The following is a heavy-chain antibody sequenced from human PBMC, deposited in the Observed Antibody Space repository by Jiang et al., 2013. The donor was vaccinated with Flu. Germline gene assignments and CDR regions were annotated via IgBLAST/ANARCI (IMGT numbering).Heavy chain of an antibody. CDR3: ARDRQVDASGYYYYYYGMDV. V-gene: IGHV3-66*01. CDR2: IYGGGAT. J-gene: IGHJ6*02. CDR1: GLSVSDNY. D-gene: IGHD5-12*01. Sequence: EVSGEGLVRXGGVPSRLSCAASGLSVSDNYMTWVRQAPGKGLEWVSIIYGGGATYYADSVRGRFTISRDNSKNTLFLHMSKLRADDTAVYYCARDRQVDASGYYYYYYGMDVWGQGTTVTVSS.